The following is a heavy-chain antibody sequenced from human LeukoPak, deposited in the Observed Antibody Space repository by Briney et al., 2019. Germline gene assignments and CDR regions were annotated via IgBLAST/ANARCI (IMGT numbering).Heavy chain of an antibody. D-gene: IGHD6-6*01. CDR1: GFTFSSCP. J-gene: IGHJ4*02. V-gene: IGHV3-30-3*01. CDR3: ARDQLVGDY. Sequence: GGSLRLSCAASGFTFSSCPLHWVRQAPGRGLEWVAVISDDGTNKYYADSVKGRFTISRDNSKNTLYLQMNSLRPEDTAVYYCARDQLVGDYWGQGTLVTVSS. CDR2: ISDDGTNK.